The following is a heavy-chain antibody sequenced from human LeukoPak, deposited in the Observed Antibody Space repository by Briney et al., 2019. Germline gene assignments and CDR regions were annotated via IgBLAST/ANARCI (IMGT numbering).Heavy chain of an antibody. CDR2: INPSGGST. Sequence: ASVKVSCKASGYTFTGYSMHWVRQAPGQGLEWMGIINPSGGSTSYAQKFQGRVTMTRDTSTSTVYMELSSLRSEDTAVYYCARGGYSYAYGMDVWGQGTTVTVSS. CDR1: GYTFTGYS. CDR3: ARGGYSYAYGMDV. V-gene: IGHV1-46*01. J-gene: IGHJ6*02. D-gene: IGHD5-18*01.